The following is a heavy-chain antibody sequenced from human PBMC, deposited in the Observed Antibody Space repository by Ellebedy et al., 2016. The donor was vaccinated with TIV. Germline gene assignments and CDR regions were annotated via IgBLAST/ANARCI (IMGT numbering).Heavy chain of an antibody. V-gene: IGHV3-30-3*01. CDR2: ISYDGSNK. CDR1: GFTFSSYA. D-gene: IGHD2-21*01. Sequence: GESLKISCAASGFTFSSYAMHWVRQAPGKGLEWVAVISYDGSNKYYADSVKGRFTISRDNSKNTLYLQMNSLRAEDTAVYYCARLVARIDYWGQGTLVTVSS. CDR3: ARLVARIDY. J-gene: IGHJ4*02.